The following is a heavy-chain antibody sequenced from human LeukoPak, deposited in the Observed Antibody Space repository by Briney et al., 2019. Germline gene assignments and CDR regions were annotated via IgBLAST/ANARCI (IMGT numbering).Heavy chain of an antibody. D-gene: IGHD2-8*01. CDR3: AKVGSMAFTFDY. Sequence: GGSLRLSCAASGLTFSSYAMSWVRQAPGKGLEWVSAISGSGGSTYYADSVKGRFTISRDNSKNTLYLQMNSLRAEDTAVYYCAKVGSMAFTFDYWGQGTLVTVSS. CDR2: ISGSGGST. V-gene: IGHV3-23*01. CDR1: GLTFSSYA. J-gene: IGHJ4*02.